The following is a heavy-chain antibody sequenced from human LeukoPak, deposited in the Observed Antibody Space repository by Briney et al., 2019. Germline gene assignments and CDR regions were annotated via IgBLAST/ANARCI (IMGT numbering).Heavy chain of an antibody. CDR2: IYYSGST. CDR1: GGSISSSSYY. V-gene: IGHV4-39*07. Sequence: PSETLSLTCTVSGGSISSSSYYWGWIRQPPGKGLEWIGSIYYSGSTYYNPSLKSRVTISVDTSKNQFSLKLSSVTAADTAVYYCARVGLDDYGDYGEPGYFDYWGQGTLVTVSS. J-gene: IGHJ4*02. D-gene: IGHD4-17*01. CDR3: ARVGLDDYGDYGEPGYFDY.